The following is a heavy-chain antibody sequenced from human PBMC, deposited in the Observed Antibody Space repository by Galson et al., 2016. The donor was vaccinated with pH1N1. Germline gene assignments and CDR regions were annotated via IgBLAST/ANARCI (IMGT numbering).Heavy chain of an antibody. CDR1: GFTFDDYA. CDR2: ISWNSGSI. D-gene: IGHD6-13*01. V-gene: IGHV3-9*01. CDR3: ARAIAAAGSA. J-gene: IGHJ3*01. Sequence: SLRLSCAASGFTFDDYAMHWVRQVPGKGLEWASGISWNSGSIGYADSVKGRFTISRDNAKNSLHLQMNSLRAEDTAVYYCARAIAAAGSAWGQGTLVTVSS.